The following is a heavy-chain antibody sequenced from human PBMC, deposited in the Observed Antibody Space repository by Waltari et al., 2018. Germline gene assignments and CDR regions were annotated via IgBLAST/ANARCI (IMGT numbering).Heavy chain of an antibody. Sequence: VQLLESGGGLLQPGGSLRLSYVVYGYTFSGVAVSWVCQAPGKGLEWVSSISGSGATTSYADSVKGRCTISRDNSKNTLYLQMNSLRAEDTAVYYCAKGRMYNWNDEFDYWGQGTLVTVSS. CDR2: ISGSGATT. CDR3: AKGRMYNWNDEFDY. CDR1: GYTFSGVA. V-gene: IGHV3-23*01. J-gene: IGHJ4*02. D-gene: IGHD1-20*01.